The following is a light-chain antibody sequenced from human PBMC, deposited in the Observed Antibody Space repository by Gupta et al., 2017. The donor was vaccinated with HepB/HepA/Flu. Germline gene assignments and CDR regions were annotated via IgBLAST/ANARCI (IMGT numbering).Light chain of an antibody. V-gene: IGLV2-14*01. CDR3: SSYTSSSTSGV. J-gene: IGLJ2*01. Sequence: QSALTQPASVSGSPGQSITISCTGTSSDVGGYNYVSLYQQHPGKAPKLMIYDDSNRPSGVSNRFSGSKSGNTASLTISGLQAEDEAYYYCSSYTSSSTSGVFGGGTKLTVL. CDR1: SSDVGGYNY. CDR2: DDS.